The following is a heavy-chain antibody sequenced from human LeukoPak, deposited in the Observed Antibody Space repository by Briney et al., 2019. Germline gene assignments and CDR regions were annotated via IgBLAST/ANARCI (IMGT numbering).Heavy chain of an antibody. CDR3: ARSVAGDPDLYYYYYAMDV. V-gene: IGHV3-30-3*01. CDR1: GFTFSTYA. Sequence: PGRSLRLSCPASGFTFSTYAMHWVRQAPGKGLEWVAVISYDGSNKYYADSVKGRFTISRDNSKNTLYLQMNSLRAEDTAVYYCARSVAGDPDLYYYYYAMDVWGQGTTVTVSS. CDR2: ISYDGSNK. J-gene: IGHJ6*02. D-gene: IGHD6-19*01.